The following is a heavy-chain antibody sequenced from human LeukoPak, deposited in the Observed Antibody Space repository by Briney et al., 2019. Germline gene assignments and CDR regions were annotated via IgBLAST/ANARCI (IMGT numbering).Heavy chain of an antibody. J-gene: IGHJ4*02. CDR3: ARTYYDILTGYNPYFDY. Sequence: GGSLRLSCVASGFTFSRYNMNWVRRAPGKGLEWVASISSGSSSISYAHSVKGRFIISRDNAQNSLYLQMNSLRAEDTAVYYCARTYYDILTGYNPYFDYWGQGILVTVSS. V-gene: IGHV3-21*01. D-gene: IGHD3-9*01. CDR1: GFTFSRYN. CDR2: ISSGSSSI.